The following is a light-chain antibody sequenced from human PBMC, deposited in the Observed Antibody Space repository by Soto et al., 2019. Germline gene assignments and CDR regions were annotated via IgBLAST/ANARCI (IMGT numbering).Light chain of an antibody. CDR1: SSDVGAYDF. CDR3: SSYTTTRSVL. J-gene: IGLJ2*01. Sequence: QSVLTQPASVSGSPGQSIAISCTGTSSDVGAYDFVSWYQQHPDKAPKVMIYYVNHRPSGVSDRFSGSKSGNTASLTISGLQAEDEADYFCSSYTTTRSVLFGGGTKLTVL. CDR2: YVN. V-gene: IGLV2-14*01.